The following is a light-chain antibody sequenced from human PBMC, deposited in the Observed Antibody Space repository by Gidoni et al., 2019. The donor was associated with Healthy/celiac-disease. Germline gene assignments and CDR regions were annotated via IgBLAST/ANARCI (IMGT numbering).Light chain of an antibody. CDR2: KAS. CDR3: QQYNSYPYT. V-gene: IGKV1-5*03. J-gene: IGKJ2*01. Sequence: DLQMTQSPSTLSASVGDRVTITCRASQSISSWLAWYQQKPGKAPKLLIYKASSLERGVPSRFSGSGSGTEFTLTISSLQPDDFATYYCQQYNSYPYTFGQGTKLEIK. CDR1: QSISSW.